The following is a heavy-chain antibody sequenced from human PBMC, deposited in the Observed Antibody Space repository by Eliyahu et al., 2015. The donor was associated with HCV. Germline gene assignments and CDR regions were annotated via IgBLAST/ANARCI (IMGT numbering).Heavy chain of an antibody. CDR2: IKKDGSEK. J-gene: IGHJ4*02. CDR1: GFTFSXYW. Sequence: VQLVESGGGLVQSGGSLRXSCEASGFTFSXYWMSWVRQAPGKGLECVATIKKDGSEKYYVDSVKGRLTISRDNAKNSLYLQMNSLKVEDTAVYYCAREGLEAVDYYGSGRGYYFDYWGQGNLVTVSS. V-gene: IGHV3-7*01. D-gene: IGHD3-10*01. CDR3: AREGLEAVDYYGSGRGYYFDY.